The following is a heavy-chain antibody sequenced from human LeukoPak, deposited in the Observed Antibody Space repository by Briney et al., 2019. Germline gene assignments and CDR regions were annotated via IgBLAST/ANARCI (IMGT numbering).Heavy chain of an antibody. CDR3: ARGTSYCSSTSCSPSLGFDY. V-gene: IGHV1-8*03. D-gene: IGHD2-2*01. CDR2: MNPNSGNT. CDR1: GYTFTSYD. Sequence: ASVKLSCKASGYTFTSYDINWVRQATGQGLEWMGWMNPNSGNTGYAQKFQGRVTITRNTSISTAYMELSSLRSEDTAVYYCARGTSYCSSTSCSPSLGFDYWGQGTLVTVSS. J-gene: IGHJ4*02.